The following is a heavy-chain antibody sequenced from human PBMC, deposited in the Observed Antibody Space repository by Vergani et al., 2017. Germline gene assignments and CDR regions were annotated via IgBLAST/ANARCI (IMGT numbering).Heavy chain of an antibody. V-gene: IGHV1-46*01. CDR3: ARDRSGSFRDGKRRFDP. Sequence: QVQLVQSGAEVKKPGASVKVSCKASGYTFTSYYMHWVRQAPGQGLEWMGIINPSGGSTSYAQKFQGRVTMTRDTSTSTSYMELGSLRSEDTAVYYCARDRSGSFRDGKRRFDPWGQGTLVTVSS. J-gene: IGHJ5*02. D-gene: IGHD6-25*01. CDR1: GYTFTSYY. CDR2: INPSGGST.